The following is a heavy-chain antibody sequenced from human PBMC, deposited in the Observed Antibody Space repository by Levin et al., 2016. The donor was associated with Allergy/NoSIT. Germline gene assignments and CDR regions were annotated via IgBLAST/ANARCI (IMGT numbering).Heavy chain of an antibody. CDR1: GGSISSYY. CDR3: ARDRGHAWGVIPHGAFDI. J-gene: IGHJ3*02. CDR2: IYYSGST. D-gene: IGHD3-16*02. Sequence: SETLSLTCTVSGGSISSYYWSWIRQPPGKGLEWIGYIYYSGSTNYNPSLKSRVTISVDTSKNQFSLKLSSVTAADTAVYYCARDRGHAWGVIPHGAFDIWGQGTMVTVSS. V-gene: IGHV4-59*01.